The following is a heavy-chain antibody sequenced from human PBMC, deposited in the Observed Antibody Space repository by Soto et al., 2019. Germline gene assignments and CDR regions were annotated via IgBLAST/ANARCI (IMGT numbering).Heavy chain of an antibody. D-gene: IGHD2-2*01. CDR2: IYYSGST. CDR1: GGSISSGDYY. Sequence: SETLSLTCTVSGGSISSGDYYWSWIRQPPGKGLEWIGSIYYSGSTYYNPSLKSRVTISVDTSKNQFSLKLSSVTAADTAVYYCARSSTSANYFDYWGQGTLVTVSS. V-gene: IGHV4-30-4*01. CDR3: ARSSTSANYFDY. J-gene: IGHJ4*02.